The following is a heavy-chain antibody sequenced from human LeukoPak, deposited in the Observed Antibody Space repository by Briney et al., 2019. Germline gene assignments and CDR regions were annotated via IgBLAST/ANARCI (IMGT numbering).Heavy chain of an antibody. CDR2: IYYSGST. Sequence: SETLSLTCTVSGGSISSYYWSWLRQPPGKGLEWIGYIYYSGSTNYNPSLKSRVTISVDTSKNQFSLKLSSVTAADTAVYYCASTRYFDWLRASYYFDYWGQGTLVTVSS. J-gene: IGHJ4*02. CDR1: GGSISSYY. D-gene: IGHD3-9*01. V-gene: IGHV4-59*01. CDR3: ASTRYFDWLRASYYFDY.